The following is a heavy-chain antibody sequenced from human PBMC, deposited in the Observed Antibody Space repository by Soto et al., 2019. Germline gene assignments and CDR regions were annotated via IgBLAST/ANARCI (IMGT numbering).Heavy chain of an antibody. CDR1: GGSFSGYY. D-gene: IGHD6-19*01. CDR2: INHSGST. J-gene: IGHJ6*02. CDR3: ARGQGAVAAYYGMDV. V-gene: IGHV4-34*01. Sequence: SETLSLTCAVYGGSFSGYYWSWIRQPPGKGLEWIGEINHSGSTNYNPSLKSRVTISVDTSKNQFSLKLSSVTAADTAVYYCARGQGAVAAYYGMDVWGQGTTVTVS.